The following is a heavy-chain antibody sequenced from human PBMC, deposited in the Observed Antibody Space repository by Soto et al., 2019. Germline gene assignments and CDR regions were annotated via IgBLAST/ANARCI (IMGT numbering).Heavy chain of an antibody. V-gene: IGHV3-30-3*01. Sequence: PGGSLRLSCAASGFTFSSYAMHWVRQAPGKGLEWVAVISYDGSNKYYADSVKGRFTISRDNSKNTLYLQMNSLRAEDTAVYYCARLWFLEVVASFDYWGQGTLVTVSS. CDR1: GFTFSSYA. J-gene: IGHJ4*02. D-gene: IGHD2-15*01. CDR3: ARLWFLEVVASFDY. CDR2: ISYDGSNK.